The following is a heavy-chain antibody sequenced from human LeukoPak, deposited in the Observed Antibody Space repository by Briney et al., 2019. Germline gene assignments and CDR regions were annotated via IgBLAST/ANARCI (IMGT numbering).Heavy chain of an antibody. J-gene: IGHJ4*02. CDR2: ISYDGSNK. CDR3: ARASGYCSGGSCYSIVGGYYFDY. Sequence: PGGSLRLSCAASGFTFSSYAMHWVRQAPGKGLEWVAVISYDGSNKYYADSVKGRFTISRDNSKNTLYMQMHSLRAEDTAVYYCARASGYCSGGSCYSIVGGYYFDYWGQGTLVTVSS. D-gene: IGHD2-15*01. CDR1: GFTFSSYA. V-gene: IGHV3-30*04.